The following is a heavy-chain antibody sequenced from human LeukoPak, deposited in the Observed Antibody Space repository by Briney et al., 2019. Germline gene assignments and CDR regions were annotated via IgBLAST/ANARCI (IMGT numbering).Heavy chain of an antibody. J-gene: IGHJ4*02. Sequence: SETLSLTCTVSGGSISPYYWSWIRQPPGKGLEWLGYIYYSGNTDYNPSLKSRVAISVDTSRNQFSLKLSSVTAADTAVYYCARSTGSTMFIDYWGQGTLVTVSS. V-gene: IGHV4-59*01. D-gene: IGHD3-10*02. CDR3: ARSTGSTMFIDY. CDR2: IYYSGNT. CDR1: GGSISPYY.